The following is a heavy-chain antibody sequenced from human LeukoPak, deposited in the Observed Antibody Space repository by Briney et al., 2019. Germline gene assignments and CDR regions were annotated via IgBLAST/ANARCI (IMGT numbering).Heavy chain of an antibody. D-gene: IGHD2-21*02. V-gene: IGHV3-23*01. CDR3: SKELAYCGGDCYSGDAFDI. CDR1: GFTFSSYG. CDR2: ISGSGGST. Sequence: GGSLRPSCAASGFTFSSYGMSWVRQAPGKGLEWGSAISGSGGSTYYADSVKGRFTISRGNSKNTLYLQMNSLRAEDTAVYYCSKELAYCGGDCYSGDAFDIWGQGTMVTVSS. J-gene: IGHJ3*02.